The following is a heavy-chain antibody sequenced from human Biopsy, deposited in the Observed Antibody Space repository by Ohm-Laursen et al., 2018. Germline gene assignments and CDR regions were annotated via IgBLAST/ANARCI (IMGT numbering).Heavy chain of an antibody. CDR1: GDTLSSHG. D-gene: IGHD5-18*01. CDR2: FVPRFGTA. J-gene: IGHJ4*02. V-gene: IGHV1-69*01. Sequence: GSSVKVSCKPSGDTLSSHGISWVRQAPGQGLDWMGGFVPRFGTANYAQKFQGRVTISADEKTNTAYMELKNLRSDDTAIYYCARDGVDHQSVTFFDYWGQGTRVTVSS. CDR3: ARDGVDHQSVTFFDY.